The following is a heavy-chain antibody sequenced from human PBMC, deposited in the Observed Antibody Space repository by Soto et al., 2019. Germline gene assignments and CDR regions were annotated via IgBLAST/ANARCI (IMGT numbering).Heavy chain of an antibody. CDR2: INHSGSR. CDR1: GGSFRGYY. CDR3: ARGRGFMSRNALDL. Sequence: QVQLQRWGAGLLRPSETLSLTCAVYGGSFRGYYWTWLRQSPGRGLEWIGEINHSGSRNSNPSLKSRLTLSVDTSKTQFSMNLTSVTAADAAVYYCARGRGFMSRNALDLWGQGTRVIVSS. V-gene: IGHV4-34*01. J-gene: IGHJ3*01.